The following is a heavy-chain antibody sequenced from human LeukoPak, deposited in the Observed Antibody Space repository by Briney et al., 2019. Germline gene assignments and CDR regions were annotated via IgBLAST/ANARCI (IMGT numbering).Heavy chain of an antibody. D-gene: IGHD5-24*01. V-gene: IGHV3-30*02. Sequence: GGSLRLSCAASGFTFSSYGMHWVRQAPGKGLEWVAFIRYDAINKYYADSVKGRFTISRDNSKNTLYLQMNSLRAEDTAVYYCAKPRDGYNSFDYWGQGTLVTVSS. CDR3: AKPRDGYNSFDY. J-gene: IGHJ4*02. CDR2: IRYDAINK. CDR1: GFTFSSYG.